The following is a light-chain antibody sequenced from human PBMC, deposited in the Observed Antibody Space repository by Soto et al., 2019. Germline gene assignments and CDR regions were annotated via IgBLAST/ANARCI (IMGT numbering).Light chain of an antibody. CDR3: CSYAGSSYV. CDR1: SSDVGTYNL. J-gene: IGLJ1*01. V-gene: IGLV2-23*02. CDR2: EVT. Sequence: QSVLTQPASVSGSPGQSITISCTGSSSDVGTYNLVSWYQQHPGEAPKLMIYEVTKRPSGVSYRFSGSKSGNTASLTISGLQAEDEADSYCCSYAGSSYVFGTGTKVTVL.